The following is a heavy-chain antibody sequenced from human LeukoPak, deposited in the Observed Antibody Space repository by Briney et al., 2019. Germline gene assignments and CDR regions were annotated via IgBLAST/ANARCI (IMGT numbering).Heavy chain of an antibody. V-gene: IGHV4-59*01. Sequence: PSETLSLTCTVSGGSISSYYWSWIRQPPGKGLEWIGYIYCSGSTNYNPSLKSRVTISVDTSKNQFSLKLSSVTAADTAVYYCARGRGYYDSSGYWEYYFDYWGQGTLVTVSS. CDR2: IYCSGST. D-gene: IGHD3-22*01. CDR3: ARGRGYYDSSGYWEYYFDY. J-gene: IGHJ4*02. CDR1: GGSISSYY.